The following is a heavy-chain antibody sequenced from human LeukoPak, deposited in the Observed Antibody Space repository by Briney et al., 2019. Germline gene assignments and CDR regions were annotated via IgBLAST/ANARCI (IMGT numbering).Heavy chain of an antibody. CDR1: GFTFSSYG. D-gene: IGHD3-16*01. J-gene: IGHJ3*02. V-gene: IGHV3-33*01. Sequence: GRSLRLSCAASGFTFSSYGMHWVRQAPGKGLEWVAVILNDGSQEKYADSVKGRFTISRDNSKNTLFLQMNSLRAEDTAVYYCARDDALGDNALDIWGQGTMVTVS. CDR2: ILNDGSQE. CDR3: ARDDALGDNALDI.